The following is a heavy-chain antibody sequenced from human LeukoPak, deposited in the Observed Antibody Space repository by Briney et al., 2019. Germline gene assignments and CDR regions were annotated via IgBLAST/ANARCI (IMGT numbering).Heavy chain of an antibody. V-gene: IGHV3-66*01. D-gene: IGHD4-17*01. CDR1: GFTVSSNY. J-gene: IGHJ4*02. CDR3: ARVDYGDYGFDY. Sequence: PGGSLRLSCAASGFTVSSNYMSWVRQAPGKGLEWASVIYSGGSTYYADSVKGRFIISRDNSKNTLYLQMNSLRAEDTAVYYCARVDYGDYGFDYWGQGTLVTVSS. CDR2: IYSGGST.